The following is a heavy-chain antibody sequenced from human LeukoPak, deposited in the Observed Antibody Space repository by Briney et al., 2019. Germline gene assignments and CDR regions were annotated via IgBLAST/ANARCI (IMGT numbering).Heavy chain of an antibody. J-gene: IGHJ4*02. D-gene: IGHD3-10*01. CDR3: AKITDGAGSDY. Sequence: PGGSLRLSCATSGFIFYNHGMTWVRPAPGEGLEWVSSISGNGAGTFYADSVKGRFTISRDNSKNTLYLQMNSLRAEDTAVYFCAKITDGAGSDYWGQGTLVTVSS. CDR2: ISGNGAGT. V-gene: IGHV3-23*01. CDR1: GFIFYNHG.